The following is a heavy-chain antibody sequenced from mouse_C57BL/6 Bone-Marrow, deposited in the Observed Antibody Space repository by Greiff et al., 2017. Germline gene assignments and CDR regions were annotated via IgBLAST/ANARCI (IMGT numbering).Heavy chain of an antibody. CDR2: ISYDGSN. D-gene: IGHD2-2*01. CDR1: GYSITSGYY. CDR3: AGLRDWYFDV. V-gene: IGHV3-6*01. J-gene: IGHJ1*03. Sequence: EVQLQQSGPGLVKPSQSLSLTCSVTGYSITSGYYWNWIRQFPGNKLEWMGYISYDGSNNYNPSLKNRISITRDTSKNQFFLKLNSVTTEDTATYYCAGLRDWYFDVWGTGTTVTVSS.